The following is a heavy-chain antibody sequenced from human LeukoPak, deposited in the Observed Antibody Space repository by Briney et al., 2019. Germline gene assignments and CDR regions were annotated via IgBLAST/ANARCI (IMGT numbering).Heavy chain of an antibody. D-gene: IGHD1-26*01. CDR1: GFTFSNTY. CDR3: ASPYTSNSGSYYGVDYYYYGMDV. Sequence: PGGSLRLSCAASGFTFSNTYMSWVRQAPGKGLEWVSLIYPSGNIYYADSVKGRFTISRDNSKNTLYLQMNSLRAEDTAVYYCASPYTSNSGSYYGVDYYYYGMDVWGQGTTVTVSS. J-gene: IGHJ6*02. V-gene: IGHV3-66*01. CDR2: IYPSGNI.